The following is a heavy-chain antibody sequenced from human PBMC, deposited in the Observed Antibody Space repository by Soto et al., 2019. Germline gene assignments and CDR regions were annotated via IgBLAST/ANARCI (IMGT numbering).Heavy chain of an antibody. CDR2: ISGSGGST. CDR3: AKEQRPRNRYYYYYMDV. V-gene: IGHV3-23*01. J-gene: IGHJ6*03. CDR1: GFTFSSYA. Sequence: LSLTCAASGFTFSSYAMSWVRQAPGKGLEWVSAISGSGGSTYYADSVKGRFTISRDNSKNTLYLQMNSLRAEDTAVYYCAKEQRPRNRYYYYYMDVWGKGTTVTVSS.